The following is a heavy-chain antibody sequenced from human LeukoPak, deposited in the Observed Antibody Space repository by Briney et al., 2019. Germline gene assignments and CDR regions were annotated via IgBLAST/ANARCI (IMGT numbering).Heavy chain of an antibody. Sequence: SETLSLTCAVSGYSISSGHYWGWIRQPPGKGLEWIGSIYHSGSTYYNPSLKSRATISVDTSKNQFSLKLSSVTAADTAVYYCAGSLSPGYSSSWDPLGYWGQGTLVTVSS. J-gene: IGHJ4*02. CDR2: IYHSGST. CDR1: GYSISSGHY. V-gene: IGHV4-38-2*01. D-gene: IGHD6-13*01. CDR3: AGSLSPGYSSSWDPLGY.